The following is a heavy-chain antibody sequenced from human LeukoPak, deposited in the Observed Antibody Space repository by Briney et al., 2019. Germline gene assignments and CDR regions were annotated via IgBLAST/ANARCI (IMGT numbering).Heavy chain of an antibody. CDR3: ARVLKDEGSIGDAFDI. V-gene: IGHV4-61*01. J-gene: IGHJ3*02. Sequence: SETLSLTCTVSGGSISSSSYYWSWIRQPPGKGLEWIGYIYYSGSTNYNPSLKSRVTISVDTSKNQFSLKLSSVTAADTAVYYCARVLKDEGSIGDAFDIWGQGTMVTVSS. CDR2: IYYSGST. CDR1: GGSISSSSYY. D-gene: IGHD3-10*01.